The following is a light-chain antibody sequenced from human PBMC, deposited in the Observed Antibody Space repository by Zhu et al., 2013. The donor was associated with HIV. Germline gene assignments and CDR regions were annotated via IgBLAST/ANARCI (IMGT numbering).Light chain of an antibody. CDR1: QSISRY. J-gene: IGKJ1*01. Sequence: DIQMTQSPSSLSASVGDRVTITCRATQSISRYLNWYQHKAGKAPNLLIYDASSLESGVPSRFSGSGSGTEFTLTISSLQADDFATYYCQQYNTYWTFGQGTKVEVK. V-gene: IGKV1-5*01. CDR2: DAS. CDR3: QQYNTYWT.